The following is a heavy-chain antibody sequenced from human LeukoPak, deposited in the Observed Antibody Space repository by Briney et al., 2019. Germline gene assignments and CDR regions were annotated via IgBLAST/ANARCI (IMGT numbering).Heavy chain of an antibody. J-gene: IGHJ6*03. V-gene: IGHV4-59*08. CDR3: ARAVYGDPRYYYYMDV. D-gene: IGHD4-17*01. CDR2: IHYSGST. CDR1: GGSISSYY. Sequence: PSETLSLTCTVSGGSISSYYWSWIRQPPGKGLEWIGYIHYSGSTNYNPSLKSRVTISVDTSKNQFSLKLSSVTAADTAVYYCARAVYGDPRYYYYMDVWGKGTTVTVSS.